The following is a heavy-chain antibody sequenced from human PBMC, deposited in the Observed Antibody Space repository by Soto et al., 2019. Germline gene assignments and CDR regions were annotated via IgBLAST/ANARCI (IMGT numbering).Heavy chain of an antibody. CDR1: GFTFSDSA. V-gene: IGHV3-73*02. D-gene: IGHD3-22*01. J-gene: IGHJ4*02. Sequence: EVQVVESGGGLVQPGGSLTLSCAASGFTFSDSAMHWVRQASGKGLEWLGRIRSKANNFATAYAASVKGRFTISRDDAKNTVYLQMNSLISEDTAVYYCTRRSEYDSGGYYYAYDYWGQGTRVTVSS. CDR3: TRRSEYDSGGYYYAYDY. CDR2: IRSKANNFAT.